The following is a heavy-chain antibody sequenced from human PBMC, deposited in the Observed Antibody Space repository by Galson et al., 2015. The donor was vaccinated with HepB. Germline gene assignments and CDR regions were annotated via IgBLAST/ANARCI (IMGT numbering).Heavy chain of an antibody. D-gene: IGHD2-21*01. CDR1: GFTFSHYW. J-gene: IGHJ4*02. V-gene: IGHV3-74*01. CDR2: ISSDDTTT. CDR3: ARDPTWRIAIDY. Sequence: SLRLSCAASGFTFSHYWMHWVRQVPGKGMVWVSRISSDDTTTDYADSVKGRFTMSRDTAKNTLYLQMNNLKAEDTGVYYCARDPTWRIAIDYWGQGTRVTVSS.